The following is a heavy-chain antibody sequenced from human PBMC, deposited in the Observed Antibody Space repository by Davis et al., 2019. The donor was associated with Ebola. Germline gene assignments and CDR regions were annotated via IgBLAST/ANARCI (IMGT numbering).Heavy chain of an antibody. CDR2: IYYSGST. CDR1: GFTFSSYW. D-gene: IGHD2-21*02. CDR3: ARRIVVVTDVWFDP. Sequence: ESLKISCAASGFTFSSYWMSWVRQPPGKGLGWIGYIYYSGSTNYNPSLKSRVTISVDTSKNQFSLKLSSVTAADTAVYYCARRIVVVTDVWFDPWGQGTLVTVSS. J-gene: IGHJ5*02. V-gene: IGHV4-59*08.